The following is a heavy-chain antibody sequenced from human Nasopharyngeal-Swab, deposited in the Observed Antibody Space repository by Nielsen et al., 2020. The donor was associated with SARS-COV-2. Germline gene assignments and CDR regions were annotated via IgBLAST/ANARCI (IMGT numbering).Heavy chain of an antibody. Sequence: SETLSLTCTVSGGSISSYYWSWIRQPPGKGLEWIGYIYYSGSTNYNPSLKSQVTISVDTSKNQFSLKLSSVTAADTAVYYCARDSVYYGDYQPYYGMDVWGQGTTVTVSS. CDR3: ARDSVYYGDYQPYYGMDV. D-gene: IGHD4-17*01. CDR1: GGSISSYY. J-gene: IGHJ6*02. V-gene: IGHV4-59*13. CDR2: IYYSGST.